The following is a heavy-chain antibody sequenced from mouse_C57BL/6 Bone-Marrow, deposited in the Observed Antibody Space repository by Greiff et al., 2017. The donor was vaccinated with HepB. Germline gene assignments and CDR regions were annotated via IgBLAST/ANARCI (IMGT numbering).Heavy chain of an antibody. CDR2: ISGGGGNT. J-gene: IGHJ3*01. V-gene: IGHV5-9*04. CDR1: GFTFSSYT. D-gene: IGHD2-3*01. CDR3: ARLRDGYYFAWFAY. Sequence: EVKVVESGGGLVKPGGSLKLSCAASGFTFSSYTMSWVRQTPEKRLEWVATISGGGGNTYYPDSVKGRFTISRDNAKNTLYLQMSSLRSEDTAVYYCARLRDGYYFAWFAYWGQGTLVTVSA.